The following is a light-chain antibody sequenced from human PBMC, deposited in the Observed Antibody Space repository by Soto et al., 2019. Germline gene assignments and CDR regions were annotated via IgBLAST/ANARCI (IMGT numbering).Light chain of an antibody. CDR1: QGIGSA. CDR3: QQFNSCSLT. CDR2: DAS. V-gene: IGKV1-13*02. J-gene: IGKJ4*01. Sequence: GDRVTIACRASQGIGSALAWYQQRPGKAPKVLIYDASSLKSGVPSRFSGSGSGTDFTLTISSLQPEDFATYYCQQFNSCSLTFGGGTKVDIK.